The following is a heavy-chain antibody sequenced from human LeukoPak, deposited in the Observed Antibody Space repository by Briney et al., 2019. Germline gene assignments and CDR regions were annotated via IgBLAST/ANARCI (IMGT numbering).Heavy chain of an antibody. V-gene: IGHV3-23*01. CDR1: GFTFSSSA. Sequence: PGGSLRLSCAASGFTFSSSAMTWVRQAPGKGPEWVSGISGSGGSTYYADSAQGRFTISRDNSKNTLYLQMNSLRADDTAVYYCAKCLGPYGDCYFDYWGQGTLVTVSS. D-gene: IGHD4-17*01. CDR2: ISGSGGST. CDR3: AKCLGPYGDCYFDY. J-gene: IGHJ4*02.